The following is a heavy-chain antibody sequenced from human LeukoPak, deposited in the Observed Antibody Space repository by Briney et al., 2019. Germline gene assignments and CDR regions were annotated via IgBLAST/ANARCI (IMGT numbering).Heavy chain of an antibody. V-gene: IGHV5-51*01. Sequence: GESLKISCKGSEYIFTNYWIGWVRQMPGKGLGWMGVIYPGDSDTRYSPSFQGQVTISADRSISTAYLHWSSLKATDTAMYYCARSQGGSNYDYWGQGTLVTVSS. CDR3: ARSQGGSNYDY. J-gene: IGHJ4*02. CDR2: IYPGDSDT. CDR1: EYIFTNYW. D-gene: IGHD5-24*01.